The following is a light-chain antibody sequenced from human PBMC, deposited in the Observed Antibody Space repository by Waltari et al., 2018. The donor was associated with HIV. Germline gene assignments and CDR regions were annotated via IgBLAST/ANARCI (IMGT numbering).Light chain of an antibody. CDR2: RNN. V-gene: IGLV1-44*01. CDR1: RSNFGSNF. J-gene: IGLJ3*02. Sequence: QSVLTLPPSASGTPGPRVTISCSAGRSNFGSNFLICYQHLPGTAPKLLMYRNNQRPSGVPDRFSGSKSVTSASLAISGLQSEDEADYYCAAWDDSLNGHWVFGGGTKVTVL. CDR3: AAWDDSLNGHWV.